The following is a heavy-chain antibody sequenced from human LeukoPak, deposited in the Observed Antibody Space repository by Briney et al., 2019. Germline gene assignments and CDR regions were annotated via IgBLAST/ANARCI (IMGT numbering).Heavy chain of an antibody. Sequence: SETLSLTCAVYGGSFTDYYWSWIRRPPGKGLEWIGEINHSGYTNYNPSLKSRVSVSVDTSKNQFSLRLSSVTAADTAVYYCARGSSPTYPLDYWGQGTLVTVSS. CDR2: INHSGYT. CDR1: GGSFTDYY. D-gene: IGHD2-2*01. J-gene: IGHJ4*02. CDR3: ARGSSPTYPLDY. V-gene: IGHV4-34*01.